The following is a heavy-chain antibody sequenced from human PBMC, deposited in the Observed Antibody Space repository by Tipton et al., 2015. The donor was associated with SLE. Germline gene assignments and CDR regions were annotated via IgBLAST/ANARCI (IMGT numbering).Heavy chain of an antibody. D-gene: IGHD3-16*02. J-gene: IGHJ4*02. V-gene: IGHV1-8*01. CDR2: MNPNSGNT. Sequence: QLVQSGPEVKKPGSSVKVSCKASGGTFSSYAINWVRQDTGQGLEWMGWMNPNSGNTGYAQKFQGRVTMTRDTSTSTAYMELNSLRSEDAAVYYCAISSGRLQLGELSHYFDCWGQGSLVTVSS. CDR3: AISSGRLQLGELSHYFDC. CDR1: GGTFSSYA.